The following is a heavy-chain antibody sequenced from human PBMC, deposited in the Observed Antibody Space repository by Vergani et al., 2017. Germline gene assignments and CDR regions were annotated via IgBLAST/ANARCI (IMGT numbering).Heavy chain of an antibody. CDR1: EFTFSNYA. D-gene: IGHD3-10*01. J-gene: IGHJ4*02. Sequence: EVQLLESGGGLVQPGGSLRLTCAASEFTFSNYAMNWVRQAPGKGLEWVSGISGRGVSAYYTDSVKGRFTISRDNSKNMLFLQMNNLRTEDTAIYYCAKQYFVSGNYLFDYWGQGTLVTFSS. CDR3: AKQYFVSGNYLFDY. V-gene: IGHV3-23*01. CDR2: ISGRGVSA.